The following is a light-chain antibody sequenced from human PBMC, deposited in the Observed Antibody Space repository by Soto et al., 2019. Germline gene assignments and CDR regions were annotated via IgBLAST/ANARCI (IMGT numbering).Light chain of an antibody. J-gene: IGKJ1*01. CDR3: QQYNNFWT. Sequence: EIVMTQSPATLSVSPGETATLSCRASQSVSSNLAWYQQKPGQAPRLLIYGTSTRATDTPARFSGSGSGTEFTLTISSLQSEDFAVYYCQQYNNFWTFGQGTKVEIK. V-gene: IGKV3-15*01. CDR2: GTS. CDR1: QSVSSN.